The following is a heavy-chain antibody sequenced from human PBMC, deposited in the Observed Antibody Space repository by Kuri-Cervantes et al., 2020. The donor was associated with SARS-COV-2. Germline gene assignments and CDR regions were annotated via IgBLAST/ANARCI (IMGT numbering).Heavy chain of an antibody. J-gene: IGHJ3*02. D-gene: IGHD1-14*01. V-gene: IGHV3-23*01. CDR2: ISGSGGST. CDR3: AKGRIHHSDAFDI. CDR1: GFTFSSYA. Sequence: GGSLRLSCAASGFTFSSYAMSWVRQAPGKGLEWFSAISGSGGSTYYADSVKGRFTISRDNSKNTLYLQMNSLRAEDTAVYYCAKGRIHHSDAFDIWGQGTMVTVSS.